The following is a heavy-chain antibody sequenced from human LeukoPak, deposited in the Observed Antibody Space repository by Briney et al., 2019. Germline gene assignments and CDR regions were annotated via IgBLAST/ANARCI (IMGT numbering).Heavy chain of an antibody. CDR3: ARSFYVSPRPTDY. Sequence: KASETLSLTCAVYGGSFSGYYWSWIRQPPGKGLEWIGEINHSGSTNYNPSLKSRVTISVDTSKNQFSLKLSSVTAADTAVYYCARSFYVSPRPTDYWGQGTLVTVSS. CDR2: INHSGST. D-gene: IGHD3-16*01. CDR1: GGSFSGYY. J-gene: IGHJ4*02. V-gene: IGHV4-34*01.